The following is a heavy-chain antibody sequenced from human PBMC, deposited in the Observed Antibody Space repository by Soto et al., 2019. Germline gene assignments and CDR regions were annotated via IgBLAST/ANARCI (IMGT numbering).Heavy chain of an antibody. J-gene: IGHJ4*02. CDR3: AIGVGAYYFDY. CDR1: GGTFSTYA. V-gene: IGHV1-69*01. Sequence: QVQLVQSGAEVKKPGSSVKVSCKASGGTFSTYAITWVRQAPGQGLEWLGGIIPIFGTTDYARKFQGRVTITAAESTSTVFIELSSLTSEDTAVYYCAIGVGAYYFDYWGQGTLVTVSS. D-gene: IGHD1-26*01. CDR2: IIPIFGTT.